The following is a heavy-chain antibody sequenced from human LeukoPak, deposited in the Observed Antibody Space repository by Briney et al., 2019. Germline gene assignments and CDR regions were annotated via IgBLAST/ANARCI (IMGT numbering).Heavy chain of an antibody. CDR1: GGSISSHY. Sequence: SETLSLTCTVSGGSISSHYWSWIRQPPGKGLEWIGYIYYSGSTIYNPSLKSRVTISVDTSKNQFSLKMSSVTAADTAVYYCARLRGRNYMDVWGKGTTVTVSS. J-gene: IGHJ6*03. V-gene: IGHV4-59*11. CDR2: IYYSGST. CDR3: ARLRGRNYMDV. D-gene: IGHD3-10*01.